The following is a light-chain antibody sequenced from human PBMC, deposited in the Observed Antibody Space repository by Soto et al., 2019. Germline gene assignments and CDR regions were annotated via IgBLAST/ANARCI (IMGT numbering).Light chain of an antibody. J-gene: IGKJ1*01. Sequence: EIVLTQSPGTLSLSPGERASLSCRASQSVSSSYLAWYQQKPGQAPRLLIYRTSNRATGIPDRFSGSGSGTDFTLTISRLEPDDFAAYWCQQYDSSPRTFGQGTKVDIK. CDR1: QSVSSSY. V-gene: IGKV3-20*01. CDR3: QQYDSSPRT. CDR2: RTS.